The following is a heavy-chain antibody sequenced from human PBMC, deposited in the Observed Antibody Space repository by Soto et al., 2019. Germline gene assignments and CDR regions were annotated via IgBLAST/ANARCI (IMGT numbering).Heavy chain of an antibody. CDR1: GGSIGSYY. V-gene: IGHV4-59*01. CDR3: ARDNGDFDS. Sequence: PSETLCLTCTVSGGSIGSYYWSWIRQPPGKGLEWIGYIYYSGSTNYNPSLKSRVTISVDTSKNQFSLKLSSVTAADTAVYYCARDNGDFDSWGQGTLVPVSS. J-gene: IGHJ4*02. CDR2: IYYSGST. D-gene: IGHD4-17*01.